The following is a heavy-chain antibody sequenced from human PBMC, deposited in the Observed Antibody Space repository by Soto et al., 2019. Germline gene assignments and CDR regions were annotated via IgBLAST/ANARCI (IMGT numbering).Heavy chain of an antibody. CDR2: ISADNGDT. CDR1: GYTFTNYG. J-gene: IGHJ6*02. CDR3: ARGRPAAGNYYYAMDV. Sequence: QLQLVQSGAEVKKPGASVNVSCKASGYTFTNYGFSWVRQAPGRGLEWMGWISADNGDTNYPQKLQGRVTMTTDTSTSTGYMELRSLRSDDTAVYYCARGRPAAGNYYYAMDVWGQGTTVTVSS. V-gene: IGHV1-18*01. D-gene: IGHD6-13*01.